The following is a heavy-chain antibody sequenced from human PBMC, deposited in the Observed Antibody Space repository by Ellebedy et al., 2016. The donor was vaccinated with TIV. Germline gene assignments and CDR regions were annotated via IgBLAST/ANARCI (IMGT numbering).Heavy chain of an antibody. CDR2: IYPGDSDT. D-gene: IGHD1-1*01. Sequence: GESLKISXKGSGYSFTSYWIGWVRQMPGKGLEWMGIIYPGDSDTRYSPSFQGQVTIPADKSISTAYLQWSSLKASDTAMYYCARGGVHEDYYYYMDVWGKGTTVTVSS. J-gene: IGHJ6*03. CDR3: ARGGVHEDYYYYMDV. CDR1: GYSFTSYW. V-gene: IGHV5-51*01.